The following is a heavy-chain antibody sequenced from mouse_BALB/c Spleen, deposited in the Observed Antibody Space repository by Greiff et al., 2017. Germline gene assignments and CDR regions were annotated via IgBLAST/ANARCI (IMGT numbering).Heavy chain of an antibody. CDR1: GYTFTSYW. CDR2: IYPSDSYT. Sequence: QVQLKQPGAELVRPGASVKLSCKASGYTFTSYWINWVKQRPGQGLEWIGNIYPSDSYTNYNQKFKDKATLTVDKSSSTAYMQLSSPTSEDSAVYYCTRSTYGPFAYWGQGTLVTVSA. D-gene: IGHD5-1*01. J-gene: IGHJ3*01. CDR3: TRSTYGPFAY. V-gene: IGHV1-69*02.